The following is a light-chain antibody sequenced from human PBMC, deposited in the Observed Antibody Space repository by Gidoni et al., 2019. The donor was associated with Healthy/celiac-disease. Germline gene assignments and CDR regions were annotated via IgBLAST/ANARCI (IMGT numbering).Light chain of an antibody. V-gene: IGKV1-6*01. CDR1: QGIRND. Sequence: AIQMNQSPSSLSASVGDRVPITCRASQGIRNDLGWYQQKPGKAPKLLIYAASSLQSGVPSRFSGSGSGTDFTLTISSLQPEDFATYYCLQDYNCPLTFGGXTKVEIK. CDR3: LQDYNCPLT. CDR2: AAS. J-gene: IGKJ4*01.